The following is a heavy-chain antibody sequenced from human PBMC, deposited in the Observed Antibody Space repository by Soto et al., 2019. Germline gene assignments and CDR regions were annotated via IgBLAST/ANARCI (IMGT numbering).Heavy chain of an antibody. V-gene: IGHV1-46*03. D-gene: IGHD2-15*01. Sequence: QLQLVHSGAEVKKPGASVKVSCQASGYSFISYYLNWVRQAPGQGLEWMAISNPSGGSTTYAQKFPGTVTLTGETATSTVYLEPSSLKPDLAAVYYSSTYSGGSNCPGPWNWGSETLVTVPS. CDR3: STYSGGSNCPGPWN. CDR1: GYSFISYY. CDR2: SNPSGGST. J-gene: IGHJ1*01.